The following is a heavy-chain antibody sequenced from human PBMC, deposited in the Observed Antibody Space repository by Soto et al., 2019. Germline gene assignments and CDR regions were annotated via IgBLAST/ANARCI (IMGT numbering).Heavy chain of an antibody. J-gene: IGHJ5*02. CDR3: ARCAYRGSLNWFDP. CDR2: IYPGDSDT. V-gene: IGHV5-51*01. D-gene: IGHD1-26*01. Sequence: GESLKISCKGSGYSFTNYWIGWVRQMPWKGLEWMGIIYPGDSDTRYSPSFQGQVTISADKSITTAYLQWSSLKASDTAIYYCARCAYRGSLNWFDPWGQGTLVTVSS. CDR1: GYSFTNYW.